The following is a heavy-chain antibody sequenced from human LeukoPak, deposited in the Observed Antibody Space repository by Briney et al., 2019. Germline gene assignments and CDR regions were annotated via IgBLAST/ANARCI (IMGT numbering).Heavy chain of an antibody. Sequence: PGGSLRLSCAASGFTFSSYWMHWVRQAPGKGLVWVSRINSDGSSTSYADSVKGRFTISRDNAKNTLYLQMNSLRAEDTAVYYCAKEIYGDPTGGRFQHWGQGTLVTVSS. CDR1: GFTFSSYW. CDR3: AKEIYGDPTGGRFQH. J-gene: IGHJ1*01. V-gene: IGHV3-74*01. D-gene: IGHD4/OR15-4a*01. CDR2: INSDGSST.